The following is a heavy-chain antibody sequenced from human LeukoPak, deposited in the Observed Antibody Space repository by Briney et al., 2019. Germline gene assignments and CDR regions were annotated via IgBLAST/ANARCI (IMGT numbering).Heavy chain of an antibody. V-gene: IGHV1-8*01. CDR3: ATPAAFTRADFDY. Sequence: ASVKVSCKASGYTFTSYDINWVRQATGQGLEWMGWMNPNSGNTGYAQKFQGRVTMTRNTSISTAYMELSSLRSEDTAVYYCATPAAFTRADFDYWGQGTLVTVSS. D-gene: IGHD6-25*01. CDR2: MNPNSGNT. J-gene: IGHJ4*02. CDR1: GYTFTSYD.